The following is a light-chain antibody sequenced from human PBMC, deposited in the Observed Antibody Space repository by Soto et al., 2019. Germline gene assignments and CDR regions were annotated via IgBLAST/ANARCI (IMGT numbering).Light chain of an antibody. V-gene: IGKV3-11*01. CDR1: QSVSSY. J-gene: IGKJ5*01. Sequence: EVVLTQSPATLSLSPGERATLSCRASQSVSSYLAWYQQKPGQAPSLLIYDASNRATGIPARFSGSGSGTDFTLTISSLEPEDFAVYYCQQRSNWPWTFGQGTRLEIK. CDR3: QQRSNWPWT. CDR2: DAS.